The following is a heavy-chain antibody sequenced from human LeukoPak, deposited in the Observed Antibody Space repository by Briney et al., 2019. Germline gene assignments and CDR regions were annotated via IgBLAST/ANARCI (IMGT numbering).Heavy chain of an antibody. D-gene: IGHD5-12*01. Sequence: SVKVSCKASGGTFSSYAISWVRQAPGQGLEWMGRIIPILGIANYAQKFQGRVTITADKSTSTAYMELSSLRSEDTAVCYCARLTEPGYSGYDYSDYWGQGTLVTVSS. CDR1: GGTFSSYA. V-gene: IGHV1-69*04. CDR3: ARLTEPGYSGYDYSDY. CDR2: IIPILGIA. J-gene: IGHJ4*02.